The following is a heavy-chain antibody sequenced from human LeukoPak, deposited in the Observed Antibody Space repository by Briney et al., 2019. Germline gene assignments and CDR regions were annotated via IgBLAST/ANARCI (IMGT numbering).Heavy chain of an antibody. CDR3: ARGVDI. CDR1: GGSFSGYY. CDR2: INHSGST. J-gene: IGHJ4*02. V-gene: IGHV4-34*01. D-gene: IGHD2-15*01. Sequence: PSETLSLTCAVYGGSFSGYYWSWIRQPPGKGLEWIGEINHSGSTNYNPSLKSRVTISVDTSKNQFSLKLSSVTAADTAVYYCARGVDIRGQGILVTVSS.